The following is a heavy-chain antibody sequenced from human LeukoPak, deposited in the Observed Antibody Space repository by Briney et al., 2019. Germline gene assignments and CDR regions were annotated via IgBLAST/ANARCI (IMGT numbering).Heavy chain of an antibody. Sequence: PSGTLSLTCDVSGGSITQTNYWTWVRQPPGKGLEWIGEVNLQGSTNYNPSLMRRVAISVDTSANHVSLQLTSVTAADTAVYYCARSGDYSSGSGWFDPWGQGTLVTVSS. CDR2: VNLQGST. CDR1: GGSITQTNY. D-gene: IGHD6-19*01. J-gene: IGHJ5*02. CDR3: ARSGDYSSGSGWFDP. V-gene: IGHV4-4*02.